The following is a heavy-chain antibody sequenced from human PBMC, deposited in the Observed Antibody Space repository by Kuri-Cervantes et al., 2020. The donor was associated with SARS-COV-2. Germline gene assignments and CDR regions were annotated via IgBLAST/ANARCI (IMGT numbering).Heavy chain of an antibody. D-gene: IGHD3-22*01. V-gene: IGHV4-34*01. CDR1: GGSFSGYY. CDR2: INHSGST. J-gene: IGHJ5*02. CDR3: ARASEEHMIVVVITTGGWFDP. Sequence: ESLKISCAVYGGSFSGYYWSWIRPPPGKGLEWIGEINHSGSTNYNPSLKSRVTISVDTSKNQFSLKLSSVTAADTAVYYCARASEEHMIVVVITTGGWFDPWGQGTLVTVSS.